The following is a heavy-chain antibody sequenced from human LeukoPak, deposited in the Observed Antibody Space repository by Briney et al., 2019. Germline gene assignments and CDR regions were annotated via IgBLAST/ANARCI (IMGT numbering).Heavy chain of an antibody. CDR1: GGSISSYH. CDR3: ARDRGFSHGWGIFFFDF. V-gene: IGHV4-4*07. Sequence: SETLSLTCSVSGGSISSYHWDWIRQPAGKGPEWLGRIYSSGTTNYNPSLQTRVTMSVDTSRNQFSLRLKSVTAADTAVYYCARDRGFSHGWGIFFFDFWGQGVLVTVSS. CDR2: IYSSGTT. D-gene: IGHD3-10*01. J-gene: IGHJ4*02.